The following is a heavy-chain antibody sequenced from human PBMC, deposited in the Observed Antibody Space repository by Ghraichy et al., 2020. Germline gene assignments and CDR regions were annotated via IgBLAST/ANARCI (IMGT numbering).Heavy chain of an antibody. J-gene: IGHJ5*02. CDR1: GGSISSSSYY. CDR2: IYYSGST. CDR3: ASYDYVWGTSP. V-gene: IGHV4-39*07. D-gene: IGHD3-16*01. Sequence: TLSLTCTVSGGSISSSSYYWGWIRQPPGKGLEWIGSIYYSGSTYYNPSLKSRVTISVDTSKKQFYLKLSSVTAADTAVYYCASYDYVWGTSPWGQGTLVTVSS.